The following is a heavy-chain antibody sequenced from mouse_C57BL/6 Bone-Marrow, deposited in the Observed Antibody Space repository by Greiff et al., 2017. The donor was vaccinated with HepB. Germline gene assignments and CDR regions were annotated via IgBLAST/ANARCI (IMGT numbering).Heavy chain of an antibody. J-gene: IGHJ4*01. CDR1: EYEFPSHD. Sequence: EVKLVESGGGLVQPGESLKLSCESNEYEFPSHDMSWVRKTPEKRLELVAAIKSDGGSTYYPATMERRFIISRDNTKKTLYLQMSSLRSEDTALYYCARRDGYYGVDYWGQGTSVTVSS. CDR3: ARRDGYYGVDY. D-gene: IGHD2-3*01. CDR2: IKSDGGST. V-gene: IGHV5-2*03.